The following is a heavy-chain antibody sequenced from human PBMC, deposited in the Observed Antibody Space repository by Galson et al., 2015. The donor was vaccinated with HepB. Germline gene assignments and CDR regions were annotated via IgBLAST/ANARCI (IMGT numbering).Heavy chain of an antibody. CDR3: ARAKEGRGYFDY. Sequence: SLTCAVSGDSISSDSWWSWVRQPPGEGLEWIGEIYHSGGTNYRPSLKSRVTISVDKSKNLFSLKLTFVTAADTAGYYCARAKEGRGYFDYWGQGTLVTVSS. CDR2: IYHSGGT. V-gene: IGHV4-4*02. D-gene: IGHD3-10*01. CDR1: GDSISSDSW. J-gene: IGHJ4*02.